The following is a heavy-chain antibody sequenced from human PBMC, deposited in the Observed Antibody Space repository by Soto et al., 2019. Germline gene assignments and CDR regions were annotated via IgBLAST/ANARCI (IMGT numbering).Heavy chain of an antibody. D-gene: IGHD3-10*01. V-gene: IGHV1-69*01. Sequence: QEHLVQSGAEVKKPGSSVKVSCKDSGGLFSSYAISWVRQAPGQGLEWMGGIIPVFGTPFYAQKFQGRVTITADESTNTAYLELSSLRSEDMTMYYCARGDSPYVWFSEFWGQGSLVTVSS. J-gene: IGHJ4*02. CDR2: IIPVFGTP. CDR3: ARGDSPYVWFSEF. CDR1: GGLFSSYA.